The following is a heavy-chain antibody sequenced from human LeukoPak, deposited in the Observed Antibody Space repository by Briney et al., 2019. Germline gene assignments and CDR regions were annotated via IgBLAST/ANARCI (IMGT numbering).Heavy chain of an antibody. CDR1: GYTFADYH. J-gene: IGHJ4*02. D-gene: IGHD6-13*01. CDR3: ARGRGGSSSWYDY. CDR2: MNPNSGNT. Sequence: ASVNLSCKGSGYTFADYHIHWVRQAPGQGLEWMGWMNPNSGNTGYAQKFQGRVTMTRNTSISTAYMELSSLRSEDTAVYYCARGRGGSSSWYDYWGQGTLVTVSS. V-gene: IGHV1-8*02.